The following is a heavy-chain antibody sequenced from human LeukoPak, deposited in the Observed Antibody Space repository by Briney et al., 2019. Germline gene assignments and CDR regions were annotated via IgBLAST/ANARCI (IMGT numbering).Heavy chain of an antibody. CDR1: GYTFTSYD. J-gene: IGHJ4*02. D-gene: IGHD1-7*01. Sequence: GASVKVSCKASGYTFTSYDINWVRQATGQGLEWMGWMNPNSGNTGYAQKFQGRVTMTRDTSISTAYMELSRLRSDDTAVYYCARGEGNWNYVRDYWGQGTLVTVSS. CDR3: ARGEGNWNYVRDY. V-gene: IGHV1-8*02. CDR2: MNPNSGNT.